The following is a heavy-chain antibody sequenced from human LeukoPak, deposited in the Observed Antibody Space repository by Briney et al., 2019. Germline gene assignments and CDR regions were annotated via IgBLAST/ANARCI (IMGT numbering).Heavy chain of an antibody. CDR1: GFTFSVYE. D-gene: IGHD3-3*01. J-gene: IGHJ5*02. Sequence: GGSLRLSCAASGFTFSVYEMNWVRQAPGKGLEWVSAISGSGGSTYYADSVKGRFTISRDNSKNTLYLQMNSLRAEDTAVYYCAKEEGQGFWSRGGWFDPWGQGTLVTVSS. CDR3: AKEEGQGFWSRGGWFDP. V-gene: IGHV3-23*01. CDR2: ISGSGGST.